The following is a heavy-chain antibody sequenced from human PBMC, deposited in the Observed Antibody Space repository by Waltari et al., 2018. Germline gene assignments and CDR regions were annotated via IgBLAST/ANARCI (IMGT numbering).Heavy chain of an antibody. J-gene: IGHJ6*03. CDR1: GGSISSSNYY. CDR3: ARHMTSNPYYYYMDV. Sequence: QLQLQESGPGLVKPSETLSLICTISGGSISSSNYYLGWIRPPPGKGLEWIGSTYYSGKTYYNPSLKSRVTISADTSKNQFSLKLSSVTAADAAVYFCARHMTSNPYYYYMDVWGKGTAVPVS. D-gene: IGHD3-16*01. CDR2: TYYSGKT. V-gene: IGHV4-39*01.